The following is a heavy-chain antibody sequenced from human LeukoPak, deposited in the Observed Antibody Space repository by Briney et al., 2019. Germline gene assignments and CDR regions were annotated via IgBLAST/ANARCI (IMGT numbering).Heavy chain of an antibody. CDR2: MKKDGSEK. CDR3: ARGFQRGDSPV. J-gene: IGHJ4*02. D-gene: IGHD2-21*02. CDR1: GFTFSAYS. V-gene: IGHV3-7*01. Sequence: GGSLRLSCAPSGFTFSAYSLSWVRQAPGKGLEWVAKMKKDGSEKDYVDSVKGRFTISRDNAKGPLYLQLNSLRAEDTAVYYCARGFQRGDSPVWGQGTLVTVSS.